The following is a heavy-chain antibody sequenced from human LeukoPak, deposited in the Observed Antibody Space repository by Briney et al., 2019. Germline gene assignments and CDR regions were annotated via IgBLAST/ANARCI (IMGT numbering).Heavy chain of an antibody. CDR1: GYMFTELP. CDR3: TAGPDCSSTSCLFEF. J-gene: IGHJ4*02. CDR2: FDPVDGEP. Sequence: GASVRVSCKVSGYMFTELPIHWVRQTPAIGLEWMGGFDPVDGEPVYAKNFKDRLTMTEDTSTETAYMELRGLGSEDTAVYYCTAGPDCSSTSCLFEFWGQGTLVTVSS. V-gene: IGHV1-24*01. D-gene: IGHD2-2*01.